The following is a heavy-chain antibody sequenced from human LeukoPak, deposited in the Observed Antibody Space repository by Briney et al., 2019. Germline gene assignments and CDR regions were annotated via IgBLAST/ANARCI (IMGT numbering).Heavy chain of an antibody. D-gene: IGHD3-9*01. CDR2: ISSSSFTI. CDR1: GFIFSSYS. V-gene: IGHV3-48*01. J-gene: IGHJ4*02. Sequence: GGSLRLSCAASGFIFSSYSMNWVRQAPGKGLEWASYISSSSFTIYYADSVKGRFTISRDNAKNSLYLQMNSLRAEDSAVYYCARAYYDILTGYPIFDYWGQGTLVTVSS. CDR3: ARAYYDILTGYPIFDY.